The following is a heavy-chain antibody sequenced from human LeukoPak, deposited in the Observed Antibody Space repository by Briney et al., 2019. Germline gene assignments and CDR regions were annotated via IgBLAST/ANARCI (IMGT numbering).Heavy chain of an antibody. CDR1: GFTFDDYG. CDR2: INWNGGST. CDR3: AREMGGYCTNGVCYRGDAFDI. D-gene: IGHD2-8*01. Sequence: GGSLRLSCAASGFTFDDYGMSWVRQAAGKGLEWVSGINWNGGSTGYADSVKGRFTISRDNAKNSLYLQMNSLRADDTALYYCAREMGGYCTNGVCYRGDAFDIWGQGTMVTVSS. J-gene: IGHJ3*02. V-gene: IGHV3-20*04.